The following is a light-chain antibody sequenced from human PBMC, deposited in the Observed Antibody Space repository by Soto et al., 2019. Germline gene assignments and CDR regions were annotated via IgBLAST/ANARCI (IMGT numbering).Light chain of an antibody. J-gene: IGKJ3*01. Sequence: EIVLTQSPGTLSLSPGERATLSCRASQSLSGSYLAWYQQRPGQPPRLLIYGASNRFSGIPDRFSGSGSGTDFTLPISRLEPEDFAVYFCHQYGSSPRTFGPGTKVDIK. CDR1: QSLSGSY. CDR3: HQYGSSPRT. CDR2: GAS. V-gene: IGKV3-20*01.